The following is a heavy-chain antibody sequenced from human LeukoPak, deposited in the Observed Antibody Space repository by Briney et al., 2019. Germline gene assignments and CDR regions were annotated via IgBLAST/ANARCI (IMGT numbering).Heavy chain of an antibody. CDR1: GFTFSSYA. CDR3: AKALSRGWLYPYYFDY. CDR2: ISGSGGST. J-gene: IGHJ4*02. D-gene: IGHD3-16*02. Sequence: GGSLRLSCAASGFTFSSYAMSWVRQAPGKGLEWVSAISGSGGSTYYADSVKGRFTISRDNSKNTLYLQMNSQRAEDTAVYYCAKALSRGWLYPYYFDYWGQGTLVTVPS. V-gene: IGHV3-23*01.